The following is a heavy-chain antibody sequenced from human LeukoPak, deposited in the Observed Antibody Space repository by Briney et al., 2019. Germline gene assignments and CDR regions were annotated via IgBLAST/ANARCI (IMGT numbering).Heavy chain of an antibody. D-gene: IGHD3-10*01. CDR2: INHSGST. Sequence: PSETLSLTCAVYGGSFSGYYWSWIRQPPGKGLEWIGEINHSGSTNYNPSLKSRVTISVDTSKNQFSLKLSSVTAADTAVYYCARAPILWFGEFDNYYYYYYMDVWGKGTTVTVSS. V-gene: IGHV4-34*01. CDR1: GGSFSGYY. J-gene: IGHJ6*03. CDR3: ARAPILWFGEFDNYYYYYYMDV.